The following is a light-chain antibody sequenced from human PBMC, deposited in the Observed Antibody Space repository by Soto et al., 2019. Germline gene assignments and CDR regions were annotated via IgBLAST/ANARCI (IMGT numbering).Light chain of an antibody. CDR1: QGISNY. CDR3: QKYNSAPALT. J-gene: IGKJ4*01. V-gene: IGKV1-27*01. Sequence: DIQMTQSPSSLSASVGDRVTITCRASQGISNYLAWYQQKPGKVPKLLIYAASTLQSGVPSRFSGSGFGTDFTLTISSLQPEDVATYYCQKYNSAPALTFGGGTKVDIK. CDR2: AAS.